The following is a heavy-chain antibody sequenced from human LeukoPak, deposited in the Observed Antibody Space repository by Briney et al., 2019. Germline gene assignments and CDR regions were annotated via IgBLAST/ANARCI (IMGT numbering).Heavy chain of an antibody. CDR1: GVSISGYY. D-gene: IGHD1-26*01. Sequence: SETLSPTCTVSGVSISGYYWGWIRQPAGKGLEWIGRIYISRGTTYNPSLRSRVIMSVDTSKNQFSLQLTSVTAADTAMYYCARESRIVEGDDYHIDVWGKGTTVTISS. CDR2: IYISRGT. V-gene: IGHV4-4*07. CDR3: ARESRIVEGDDYHIDV. J-gene: IGHJ6*03.